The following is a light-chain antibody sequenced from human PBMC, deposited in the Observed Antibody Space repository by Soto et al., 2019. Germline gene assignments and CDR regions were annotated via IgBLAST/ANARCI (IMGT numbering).Light chain of an antibody. CDR3: QQYGSSPRT. CDR2: GAS. J-gene: IGKJ1*01. V-gene: IGKV3-20*01. Sequence: EIVLTQSPGTLSLSPGDRATLSYRASQSVTSTYLAWYQQEPGQAPRLLIYGASSRATGIPDRFSGSGSGTDFTLTISRLEPEDFAVYYCQQYGSSPRTFGQGTKVEIK. CDR1: QSVTSTY.